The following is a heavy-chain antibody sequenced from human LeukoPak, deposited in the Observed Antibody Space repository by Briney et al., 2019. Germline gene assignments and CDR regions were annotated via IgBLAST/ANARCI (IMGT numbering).Heavy chain of an antibody. CDR3: AILDLEKGFDY. CDR1: GYTFTNYG. Sequence: ASVKVSCKASGYTFTNYGIDWLRRAPGQGLERMGWISPYNGNTDYAQKFQGRVTMTTDTSTSTAYMELRSLGSDDTAMYYCAILDLEKGFDYWGQGTLVTVSS. V-gene: IGHV1-18*01. D-gene: IGHD1-1*01. CDR2: ISPYNGNT. J-gene: IGHJ4*02.